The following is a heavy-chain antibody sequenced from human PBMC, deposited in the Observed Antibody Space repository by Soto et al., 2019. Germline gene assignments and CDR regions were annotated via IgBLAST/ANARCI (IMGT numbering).Heavy chain of an antibody. CDR1: GXRFSVYD. CDR3: AAWAEGATEVH. Sequence: GXSLRLPCAASGXRFSVYDIHWVRQAPGKGLEWLAVIWYDASKQFYAGSVEGRFTISRDNSKATLYLQMNSLRAEDTAVYYCAAWAEGATEVHWGQGTLGTVSS. J-gene: IGHJ4*02. CDR2: IWYDASKQ. D-gene: IGHD2-15*01. V-gene: IGHV3-33*01.